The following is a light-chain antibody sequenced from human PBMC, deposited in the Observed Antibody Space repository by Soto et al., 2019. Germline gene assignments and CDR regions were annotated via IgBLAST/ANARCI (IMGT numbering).Light chain of an antibody. CDR2: GAS. V-gene: IGKV3-11*01. CDR3: QQHSHWPPWT. J-gene: IGKJ1*01. Sequence: EVALTQSPATLSLSPGERATLSCRASQNIRTFLDWYQQKPGQAPRLLIYGASNRATGIPARFSGSGSGTDFTLTISSLESEDFEVYYCQQHSHWPPWTFGQGTRVEI. CDR1: QNIRTF.